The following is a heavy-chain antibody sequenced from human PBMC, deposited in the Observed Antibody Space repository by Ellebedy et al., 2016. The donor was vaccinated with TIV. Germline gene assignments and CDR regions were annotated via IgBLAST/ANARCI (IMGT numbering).Heavy chain of an antibody. CDR1: GFTFSSYG. J-gene: IGHJ4*02. Sequence: GGSLRLSCAASGFTFSSYGMHWVRQAPGKGLEWVSVIYSANTTYYADSVKGRFTISRDNAKNSLYLQMNSLRAEDTAVYYCARLSWGSGTSGFDYWGQGTLVTVSS. V-gene: IGHV3-NL1*01. CDR2: IYSANTT. CDR3: ARLSWGSGTSGFDY. D-gene: IGHD3-10*01.